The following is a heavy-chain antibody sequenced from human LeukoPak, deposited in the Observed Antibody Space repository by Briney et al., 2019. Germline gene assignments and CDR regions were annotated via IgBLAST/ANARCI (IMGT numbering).Heavy chain of an antibody. Sequence: ASVKVSCKASGYTFTSYFMHWVRQAPGQGLEWMGIINPSGGSTSYAQRFQGRVTITADKSTSTAYMELSSLRSEDTAVYYCARTDAGSSGYSFDYWGQGTLVTVSS. D-gene: IGHD3-22*01. CDR1: GYTFTSYF. CDR3: ARTDAGSSGYSFDY. CDR2: INPSGGST. J-gene: IGHJ4*02. V-gene: IGHV1-46*01.